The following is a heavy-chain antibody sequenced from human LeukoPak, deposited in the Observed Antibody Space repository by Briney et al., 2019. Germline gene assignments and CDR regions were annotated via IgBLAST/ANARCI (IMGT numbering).Heavy chain of an antibody. J-gene: IGHJ4*02. CDR1: GGSISSYY. V-gene: IGHV4-59*01. Sequence: SETLSLTCTVSGGSISSYYWSWIRQPPGKGLEGIGYIYYSGSTNYNPSLKVRITISVDTSKNQFSLKLSSVTAADTAVYYCARGGYSYGYSGPYYFDYWGQGTLVTVSS. CDR3: ARGGYSYGYSGPYYFDY. CDR2: IYYSGST. D-gene: IGHD5-18*01.